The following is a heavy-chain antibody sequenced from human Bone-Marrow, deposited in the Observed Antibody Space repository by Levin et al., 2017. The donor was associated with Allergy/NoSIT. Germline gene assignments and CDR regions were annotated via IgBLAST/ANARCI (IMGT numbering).Heavy chain of an antibody. Sequence: GGSLRLSCAASGFTFSNYWMRWVRQAPGKGLEWVANIKQDGSEKSYVDSVKGRFTISRDNAKNTLSLQMNSLRAEDTAVYDCARERYSASGQVDYWGQGTLVIVSS. CDR3: ARERYSASGQVDY. CDR2: IKQDGSEK. CDR1: GFTFSNYW. D-gene: IGHD6-13*01. J-gene: IGHJ4*02. V-gene: IGHV3-7*01.